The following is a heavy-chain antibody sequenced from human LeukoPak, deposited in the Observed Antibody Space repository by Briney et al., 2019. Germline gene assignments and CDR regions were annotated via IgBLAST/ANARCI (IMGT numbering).Heavy chain of an antibody. D-gene: IGHD5-24*01. CDR2: TYFRSKWYN. CDR3: IRDREHGFNLDY. CDR1: GDSVSSNSAA. J-gene: IGHJ4*02. V-gene: IGHV6-1*01. Sequence: SQTLSLTCDISGDSVSSNSAAWNWIRQSPSRGLEWLGRTYFRSKWYNDYAVSVKSRITINADTSKNQFSLQLNSVTPEDTAVYYCIRDREHGFNLDYWGRGTLVTVSS.